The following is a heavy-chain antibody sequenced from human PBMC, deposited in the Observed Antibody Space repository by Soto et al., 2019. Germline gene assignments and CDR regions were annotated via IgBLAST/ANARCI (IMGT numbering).Heavy chain of an antibody. D-gene: IGHD6-13*01. CDR2: IIPISGTG. CDR3: ARVRAAAVTEWFDP. V-gene: IGHV1-69*01. Sequence: QVQLVQSGTEVKKPGSSVKVSCKASGGTFTSYAISWVRQAPGQGLEWMGGIIPISGTGYYAQKIQGRVTITVDESTSTAYMELSSLRSEDTAFYYCARVRAAAVTEWFDPWGQGTLVTVSS. J-gene: IGHJ5*02. CDR1: GGTFTSYA.